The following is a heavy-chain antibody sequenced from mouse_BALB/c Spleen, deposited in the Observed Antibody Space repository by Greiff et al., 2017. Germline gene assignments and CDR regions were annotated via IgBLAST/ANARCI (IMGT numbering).Heavy chain of an antibody. CDR1: GFTFSSYT. J-gene: IGHJ4*01. V-gene: IGHV5-12-2*01. CDR2: ISNGGGST. CDR3: ASRFTTDAMDY. Sequence: EVQGVESGGGLVQPGGSLKLSCAASGFTFSSYTMSWVRQTPEKRLEWVAYISNGGGSTYYPDTVKGRVTITRDNAKNTLYLQMSSLKSEDTAMYYCASRFTTDAMDYWGQGTSVTVSS. D-gene: IGHD1-1*01.